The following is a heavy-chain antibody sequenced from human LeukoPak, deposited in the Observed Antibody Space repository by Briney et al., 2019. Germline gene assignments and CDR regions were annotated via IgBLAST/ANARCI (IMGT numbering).Heavy chain of an antibody. D-gene: IGHD3-10*01. J-gene: IGHJ4*02. V-gene: IGHV3-64*01. CDR3: ARGRGGPPFDY. CDR2: ISADGGTT. CDR1: GFNFRAYG. Sequence: PGGSLRLSCAASGFNFRAYGMHWVRQAPGQGLEYVAAISADGGTTWHSNSVNSRFTISRDTSKNTLYLQMGRLKTEDTALYYCARGRGGPPFDYWGQGILVTVSS.